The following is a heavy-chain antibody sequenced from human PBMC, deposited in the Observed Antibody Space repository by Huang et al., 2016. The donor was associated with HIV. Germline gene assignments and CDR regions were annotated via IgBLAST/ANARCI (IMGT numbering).Heavy chain of an antibody. D-gene: IGHD3-10*01. CDR1: GFTLSDYA. J-gene: IGHJ3*02. Sequence: QVQLVESGGGVVQPGRSLRLSCAASGFTLSDYAIHWVRQAPGKGLESVALISYDGNDKFYSDSVRGRFTISRDNFNNTLYLQMNSLRHEDTALYYRARFGKRLPMLRGEDVIGDIWGQGTMVIVSS. CDR2: ISYDGNDK. V-gene: IGHV3-30-3*01. CDR3: ARFGKRLPMLRGEDVIGDI.